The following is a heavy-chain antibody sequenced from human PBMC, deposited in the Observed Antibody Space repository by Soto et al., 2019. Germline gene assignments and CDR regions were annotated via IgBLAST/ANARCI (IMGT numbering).Heavy chain of an antibody. J-gene: IGHJ4*02. D-gene: IGHD3-22*01. CDR2: ISYDGSNK. V-gene: IGHV3-30*18. CDR3: AKDNRAYYYDSSGFDY. Sequence: QVQLVESGGGVVQPGRSLRLSCAASGFTFSSYGMHWVRQAPGKGLVWVAVISYDGSNKYYADSVKGRFTISRDNSKNALYLQMNSLRAEDTAVYYCAKDNRAYYYDSSGFDYWGQGTLVTVSS. CDR1: GFTFSSYG.